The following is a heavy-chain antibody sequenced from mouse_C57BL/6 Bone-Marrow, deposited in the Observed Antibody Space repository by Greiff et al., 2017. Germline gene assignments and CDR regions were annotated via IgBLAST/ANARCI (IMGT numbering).Heavy chain of an antibody. Sequence: QVQLKESGAELARPGASVKLSCKASGYTFTSSGISWVKQRTGQGLEWIGEIYPRSGNTYYNEKFKGKATLTADKSSSTAYMELRSLTSEDSAVYLCSRREFITTVRDYWGQGTSVTVSS. J-gene: IGHJ4*01. CDR1: GYTFTSSG. V-gene: IGHV1-81*01. CDR3: SRREFITTVRDY. D-gene: IGHD1-1*01. CDR2: IYPRSGNT.